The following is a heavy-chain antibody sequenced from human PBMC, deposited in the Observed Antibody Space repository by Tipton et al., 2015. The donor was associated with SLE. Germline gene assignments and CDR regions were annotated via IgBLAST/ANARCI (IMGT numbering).Heavy chain of an antibody. CDR1: GYSISSGYY. V-gene: IGHV4-38-2*02. J-gene: IGHJ4*02. CDR3: ARDQDGSGSYAT. Sequence: TLSLTCAVSGYSISSGYYWGWIRQPPGKGLEWIGYIYYSGSTNYNPSLKSRVTISVDTSKNQFSLKLSSVTAADTAVYHCARDQDGSGSYATWGQGTLVTVSS. CDR2: IYYSGST. D-gene: IGHD3-10*01.